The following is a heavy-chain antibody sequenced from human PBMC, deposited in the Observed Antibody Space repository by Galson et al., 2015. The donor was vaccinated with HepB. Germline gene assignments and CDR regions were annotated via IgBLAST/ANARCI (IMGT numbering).Heavy chain of an antibody. CDR1: GFTFSSYS. V-gene: IGHV3-21*01. Sequence: SLRLSCAASGFTFSSYSMNWVRQAPGKGLEWVSSISSSSSYIYYADSVKGRFTISRDNAKNSLYLQMNSLRAEDTAVYYCASAHGVMVATSSYWGQGTLVTVSS. CDR3: ASAHGVMVATSSY. J-gene: IGHJ4*02. CDR2: ISSSSSYI. D-gene: IGHD5-12*01.